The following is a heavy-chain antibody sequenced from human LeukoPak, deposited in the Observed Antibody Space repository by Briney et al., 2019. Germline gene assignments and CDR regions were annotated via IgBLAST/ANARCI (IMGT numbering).Heavy chain of an antibody. CDR3: AREGAAAGTVLGGFDY. D-gene: IGHD6-13*01. J-gene: IGHJ4*02. V-gene: IGHV3-20*04. CDR2: INWNGGST. CDR1: GFTFDDYG. Sequence: GGSLRLSCAASGFTFDDYGMSWVRQAPGKGLEWVSGINWNGGSTSYADSVKGRFTISRDNAKNSLYLQMNSLRAEDTALYYCAREGAAAGTVLGGFDYWGQGTLVTVSS.